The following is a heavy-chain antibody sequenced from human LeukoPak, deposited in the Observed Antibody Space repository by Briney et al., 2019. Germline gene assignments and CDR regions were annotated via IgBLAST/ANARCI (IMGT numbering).Heavy chain of an antibody. CDR3: TSGAMLVS. CDR1: GFTFTNAW. V-gene: IGHV3-15*01. D-gene: IGHD3-22*01. CDR2: IKRKSDGGTT. J-gene: IGHJ5*02. Sequence: GGSLRLSCVASGFTFTNAWMSWARQAPGKGLEWVGRIKRKSDGGTTDYAAPVKGRFTISRDDSKNTLYLQMNSLKTEDTAVYYCTSGAMLVSWGQGTLVTVSS.